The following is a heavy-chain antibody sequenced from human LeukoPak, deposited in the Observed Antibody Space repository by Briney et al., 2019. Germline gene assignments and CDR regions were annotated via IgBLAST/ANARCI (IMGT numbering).Heavy chain of an antibody. CDR2: IKSDGNT. CDR1: GFTFSSYW. V-gene: IGHV3-74*01. CDR3: ARAPSESGGYYPEYFRH. Sequence: PGGSLRLFCAASGFTFSSYWMHWVRQAPGKGLVWVSRIKSDGNTNYADSVKGRFTISRDNAKNTVSLQMNSLRAEDTGVYYCARAPSESGGYYPEYFRHWGQGTLVTVSS. J-gene: IGHJ1*01. D-gene: IGHD3-22*01.